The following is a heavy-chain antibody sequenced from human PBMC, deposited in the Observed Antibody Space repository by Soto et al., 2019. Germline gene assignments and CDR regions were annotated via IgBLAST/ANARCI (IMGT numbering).Heavy chain of an antibody. CDR2: ISWNSGSI. Sequence: GGSLRLSCAASGFTFDDYAMHWVRQAPGKGLEWVSGISWNSGSIGYADSVKGRFTISRDNAKNSLYLQMNSLRAEDTALYYCAKVTINREAFDIWGQGTMVPVSS. D-gene: IGHD1-26*01. CDR1: GFTFDDYA. CDR3: AKVTINREAFDI. J-gene: IGHJ3*02. V-gene: IGHV3-9*01.